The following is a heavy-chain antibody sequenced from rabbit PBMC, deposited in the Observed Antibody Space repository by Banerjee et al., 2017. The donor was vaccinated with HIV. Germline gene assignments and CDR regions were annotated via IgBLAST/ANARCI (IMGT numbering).Heavy chain of an antibody. Sequence: QEQLVESGGDLVKPGASLTLTCTASGFSFSNKYVMCWVRQAPGKGLEWIACINTSSGNTVYASWAKGRFTISRSTSLNTVDLKMTSLTAADTATYFCARDLAGVIGWNFGLWGPGTLVTVS. V-gene: IGHV1S43*01. CDR3: ARDLAGVIGWNFGL. J-gene: IGHJ4*01. D-gene: IGHD4-1*01. CDR2: INTSSGNT. CDR1: GFSFSNKYV.